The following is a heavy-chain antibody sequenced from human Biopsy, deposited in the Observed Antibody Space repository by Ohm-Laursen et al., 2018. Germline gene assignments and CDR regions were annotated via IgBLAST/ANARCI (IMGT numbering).Heavy chain of an antibody. CDR1: GGSISSGGSY. J-gene: IGHJ3*02. CDR2: IFNSANT. CDR3: ARWTPEYDSSRYYLDAFDI. V-gene: IGHV4-30-4*02. Sequence: PSDTLSLTCTVSGGSISSGGSYWSWIRQRPGKGLEWIGYIFNSANTYYNPSLKNLITISGDTSKRQFSLKLSFVTAADTAVYYCARWTPEYDSSRYYLDAFDIWGQGTKVTVSS. D-gene: IGHD3-22*01.